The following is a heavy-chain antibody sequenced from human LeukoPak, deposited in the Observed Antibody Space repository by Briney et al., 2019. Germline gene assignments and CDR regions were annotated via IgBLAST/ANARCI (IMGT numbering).Heavy chain of an antibody. D-gene: IGHD6-19*01. V-gene: IGHV1-69*04. Sequence: GSSVKVTCKASGGTFSSYAISWVRQAPGQGLEWMGRIIPILGIANYAQKFQGRVTITADKSTSTAYMELSSLRSEDTAVYYCARTVAGTELDYWGQGTLVTVSS. CDR3: ARTVAGTELDY. CDR1: GGTFSSYA. CDR2: IIPILGIA. J-gene: IGHJ4*02.